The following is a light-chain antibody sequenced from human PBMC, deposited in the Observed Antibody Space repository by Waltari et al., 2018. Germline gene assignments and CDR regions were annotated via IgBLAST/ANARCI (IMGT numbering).Light chain of an antibody. CDR1: SRDVGTSNL. V-gene: IGLV2-23*02. J-gene: IGLJ2*01. Sequence: QSALTQPASVSGSPGQSITISCTGTSRDVGTSNLVSWYQQHPGKAPKLLISEVSERPSGVSDRFSASKSADTASLTISGLQAEDEADYYCCSYSRSTTFVIFGGGTKLTVL. CDR3: CSYSRSTTFVI. CDR2: EVS.